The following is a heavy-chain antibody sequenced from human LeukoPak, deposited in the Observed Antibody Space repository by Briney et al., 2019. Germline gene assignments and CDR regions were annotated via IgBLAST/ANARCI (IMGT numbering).Heavy chain of an antibody. CDR2: INPSGST. D-gene: IGHD5-24*01. V-gene: IGHV4-34*01. J-gene: IGHJ4*02. CDR1: GGSFSGYY. Sequence: SETLSLTCAVYGGSFSGYYWTWIRQPPGKGLEWIGEINPSGSTNYNPSLKSRVTISVDTSKNQFSQKLRSVTAADTAVFYCARGQGRDGYNGILEYWGQGALVTVSS. CDR3: ARGQGRDGYNGILEY.